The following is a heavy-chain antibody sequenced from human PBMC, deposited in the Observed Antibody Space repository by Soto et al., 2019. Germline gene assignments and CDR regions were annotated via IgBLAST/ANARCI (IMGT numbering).Heavy chain of an antibody. V-gene: IGHV3-64D*06. J-gene: IGHJ6*02. D-gene: IGHD1-26*01. Sequence: EVQLVESGGGLVQPGGSLRLSCSASGFTFSSYAMHWVRQAPGKGREYVSAISSNGGSTYYADSVNGRFTISRDNSKNTLYLQMSSLRAEDTAVYYCVKGSSPTPYYYYYGMDVWGQGTTVTVSS. CDR2: ISSNGGST. CDR3: VKGSSPTPYYYYYGMDV. CDR1: GFTFSSYA.